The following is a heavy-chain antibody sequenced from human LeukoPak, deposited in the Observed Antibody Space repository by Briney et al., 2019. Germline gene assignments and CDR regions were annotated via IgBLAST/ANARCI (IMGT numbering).Heavy chain of an antibody. CDR1: GYTFTSYY. CDR3: ASKRLERRPYNWFDP. J-gene: IGHJ5*02. Sequence: ASVKVSCKASGYTFTSYYMHWVRQAPGQGLEWMGIINPSGGSTNYAQKFQGRVTITADKSTSTAYMELSSLRSEDTAVYYCASKRLERRPYNWFDPWGQGTLVTVSS. V-gene: IGHV1-46*01. D-gene: IGHD1-1*01. CDR2: INPSGGST.